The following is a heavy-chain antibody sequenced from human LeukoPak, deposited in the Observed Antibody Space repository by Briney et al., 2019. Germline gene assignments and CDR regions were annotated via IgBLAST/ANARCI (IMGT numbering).Heavy chain of an antibody. D-gene: IGHD3-16*02. CDR2: IYTSGST. Sequence: PSETLSLTCTVSGGSISSYYWSWIRQPAGKGLEWIGRIYTSGSTNYNPSLKSRVTMSVDTSKNQFSLKLSSVTAADTAVYYCARDLLWVINNYYYYYGMDVWGQGTTVTVSS. J-gene: IGHJ6*02. CDR1: GGSISSYY. CDR3: ARDLLWVINNYYYYYGMDV. V-gene: IGHV4-4*07.